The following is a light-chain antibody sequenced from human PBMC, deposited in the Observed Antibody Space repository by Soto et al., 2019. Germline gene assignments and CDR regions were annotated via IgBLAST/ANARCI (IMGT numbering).Light chain of an antibody. J-gene: IGKJ2*01. CDR2: AAT. Sequence: DVQMTQSPSSLSASVGDRVTITCRPSQSIDTFLNWYQQKPGRAPKLLISAATTLHTGVPSRFSGGGSGTHFTLTISSLQPEDSATYFCQQSYSIPYTFALGTKLEIK. V-gene: IGKV1-39*01. CDR3: QQSYSIPYT. CDR1: QSIDTF.